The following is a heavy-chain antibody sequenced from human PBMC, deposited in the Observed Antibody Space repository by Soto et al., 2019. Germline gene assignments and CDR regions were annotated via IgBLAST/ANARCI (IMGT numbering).Heavy chain of an antibody. D-gene: IGHD6-19*01. V-gene: IGHV3-48*02. CDR2: ISSTSGTI. J-gene: IGHJ6*02. CDR1: GFVFGTFS. CDR3: ANQKIRFSVAGTLYGLGV. Sequence: EGQLVESGGNLVRPGGSLSLSCEASGFVFGTFSRNWVRQPPGKGLEWISYISSTSGTIYYADSVKGRFTIFRDNAKNSLFLQMNGLRDDDTAVYYCANQKIRFSVAGTLYGLGVWGQGTTVTVSS.